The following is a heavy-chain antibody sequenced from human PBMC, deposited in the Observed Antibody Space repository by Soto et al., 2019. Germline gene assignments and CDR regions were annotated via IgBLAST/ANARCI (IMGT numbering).Heavy chain of an antibody. CDR1: GGSFSGYY. V-gene: IGHV4-34*01. CDR3: ARDVFCASGSYGIGNCFDP. J-gene: IGHJ5*02. Sequence: PSESLSLTCAVSGGSFSGYYWSWVRQPPGKGLEWIGAINNSGSDYNPSLKSRVTMSVDTPKNQFSLKLSSLTAADTAVYYCARDVFCASGSYGIGNCFDPWGQGTLVTVSS. CDR2: INNSGS. D-gene: IGHD2-15*01.